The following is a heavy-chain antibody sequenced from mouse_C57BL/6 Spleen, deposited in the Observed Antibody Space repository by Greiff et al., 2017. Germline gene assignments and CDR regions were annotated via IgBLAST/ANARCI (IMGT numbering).Heavy chain of an antibody. D-gene: IGHD4-1*01. J-gene: IGHJ2*01. Sequence: QVQLQQSGAELVRPGTSVKVSCKASGYAFTNYLIEWVKQRPGQGLEWIGVINPGSGGTNYNEKFKGKATLTADKSSSTAYMQLSSRTSEDSAVYFGARDWDAFDYWGQGTTLTVSS. CDR1: GYAFTNYL. CDR3: ARDWDAFDY. CDR2: INPGSGGT. V-gene: IGHV1-54*01.